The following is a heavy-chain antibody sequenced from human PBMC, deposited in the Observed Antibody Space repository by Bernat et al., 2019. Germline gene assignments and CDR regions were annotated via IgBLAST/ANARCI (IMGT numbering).Heavy chain of an antibody. V-gene: IGHV3-74*01. J-gene: IGHJ3*02. CDR3: ARDRRSIVLENAFDI. CDR2: INSDGSST. Sequence: EVQLVESGGGLVQPGGSLRLSCAASGFTFSSYWMHWVRQAPGKGLVWVSRINSDGSSTSYADSVKGRFTISRDNAKNTLYLQMNSLRAKDTAVYYCARDRRSIVLENAFDIWGQGTMVTVSS. CDR1: GFTFSSYW. D-gene: IGHD2/OR15-2a*01.